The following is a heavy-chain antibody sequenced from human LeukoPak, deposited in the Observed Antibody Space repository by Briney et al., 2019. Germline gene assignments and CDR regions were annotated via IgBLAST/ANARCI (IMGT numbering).Heavy chain of an antibody. V-gene: IGHV3-48*01. D-gene: IGHD1-26*01. CDR1: GFTFSSYS. J-gene: IGHJ6*03. Sequence: GGSLRLSCAASGFTFSSYSMNWVRQAPGKGLEWVSYISSSSSTIYYADSVKGRFTISRDNSKNTLYLQMNSLRVEDTAVYYCAKYCPKVEPPDYMDVWGKGTTVTVS. CDR2: ISSSSSTI. CDR3: AKYCPKVEPPDYMDV.